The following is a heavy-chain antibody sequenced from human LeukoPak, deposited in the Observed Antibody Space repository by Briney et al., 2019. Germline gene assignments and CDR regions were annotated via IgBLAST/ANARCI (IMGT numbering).Heavy chain of an antibody. D-gene: IGHD6-19*01. CDR3: GRRSSGWLVAIHY. Sequence: AETLSLTCAVYGGSFSGYYWSWIRQPPGKGLEWIGEINDSGSTNYNPSLNRPVTISVHTSTIPFSLKLSSLTAADTAVYYCGRRSSGWLVAIHYWGQGTLPTVSS. CDR2: INDSGST. CDR1: GGSFSGYY. J-gene: IGHJ4*02. V-gene: IGHV4-34*01.